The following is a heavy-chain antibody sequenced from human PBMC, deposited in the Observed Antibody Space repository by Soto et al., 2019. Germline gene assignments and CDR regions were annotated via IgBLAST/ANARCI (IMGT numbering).Heavy chain of an antibody. CDR2: IYRTGST. CDR3: ASRDPGTSVDY. CDR1: GGSFTSNNW. J-gene: IGHJ4*02. Sequence: QVQLQESGPGLVKPSGTLSLTCAVSGGSFTSNNWWTWVRQPPGQGLEWIGEIYRTGSTNYNPSLKSRVTISLDKSEKQFALMVTSLTAADTAVYYCASRDPGTSVDYWGQGTLVTVSS. V-gene: IGHV4-4*02. D-gene: IGHD1-7*01.